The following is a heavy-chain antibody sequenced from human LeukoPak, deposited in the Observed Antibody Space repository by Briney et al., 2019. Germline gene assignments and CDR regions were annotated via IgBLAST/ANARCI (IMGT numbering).Heavy chain of an antibody. CDR2: INPKSGGT. Sequence: ASVKVSCKASGYTFTGYYMHWVRQAPGQGLEWLGWINPKSGGTNYAQKFQGRVTMTTDTSTSTAYMELRSLRSDDTAVYYCARDYCSSTSCYYSDYWGQGTLVTVSS. CDR3: ARDYCSSTSCYYSDY. CDR1: GYTFTGYY. V-gene: IGHV1-2*02. J-gene: IGHJ4*02. D-gene: IGHD2-2*01.